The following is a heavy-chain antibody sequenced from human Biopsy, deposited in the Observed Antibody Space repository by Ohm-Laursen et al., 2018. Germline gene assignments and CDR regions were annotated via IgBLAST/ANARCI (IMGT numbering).Heavy chain of an antibody. CDR3: ARDRGFYSDRTVPGYFDL. Sequence: SETLSLTCTVSGDSITTYYWNWIRQAPGKGLGWIGNIYYRGNTNYSPSLKSRVTISLDTSKNHFSLRLRSVTPADTAIYYCARDRGFYSDRTVPGYFDLWGRGTLVTVSS. D-gene: IGHD3-22*01. V-gene: IGHV4-59*01. J-gene: IGHJ2*01. CDR2: IYYRGNT. CDR1: GDSITTYY.